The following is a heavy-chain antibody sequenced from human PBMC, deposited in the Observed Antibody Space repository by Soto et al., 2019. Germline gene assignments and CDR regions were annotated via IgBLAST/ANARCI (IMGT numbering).Heavy chain of an antibody. J-gene: IGHJ4*02. D-gene: IGHD6-6*01. V-gene: IGHV4-59*08. CDR1: GCSISSYY. CDR2: IYYSGST. Sequence: SETLSLTCTVSGCSISSYYWSWIRQPPGKGLEWIGYIYYSGSTNYNPSLKSRVTISVDTSKNQFSLKLSSVTAADTAVYYCARLSSSGPDYWGQGTLVTVSS. CDR3: ARLSSSGPDY.